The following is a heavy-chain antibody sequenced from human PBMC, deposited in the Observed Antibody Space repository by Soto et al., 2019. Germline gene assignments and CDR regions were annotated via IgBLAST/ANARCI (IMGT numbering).Heavy chain of an antibody. V-gene: IGHV1-69*13. D-gene: IGHD2-15*01. CDR2: IIPIFGTA. J-gene: IGHJ4*02. CDR1: GGIFSSYA. CDR3: ATGSGYCSGGSCYSDLDY. Sequence: SVKVSCKASGGIFSSYAISWVRQAPGQGLEWMGRIIPIFGTANYAQKFQGRVTITADESTSTAYMELSSLRSEDTAVYYCATGSGYCSGGSCYSDLDYWGQGTLVTVSS.